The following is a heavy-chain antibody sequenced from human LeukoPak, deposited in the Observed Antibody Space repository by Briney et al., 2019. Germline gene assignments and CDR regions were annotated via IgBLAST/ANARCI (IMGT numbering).Heavy chain of an antibody. J-gene: IGHJ4*02. CDR1: GYTLTELS. D-gene: IGHD5-18*01. V-gene: IGHV1-24*01. CDR2: FDPEDGET. Sequence: ASVKVSCKVSGYTLTELSMHWVRQAPGKGLEWMGGFDPEDGETIYAQKFQGRVTMTEDTSTDTAYMELSSLRPEDTAVYYCATGLFFQVDTAMATVPYFDYWGQGTLVTVSS. CDR3: ATGLFFQVDTAMATVPYFDY.